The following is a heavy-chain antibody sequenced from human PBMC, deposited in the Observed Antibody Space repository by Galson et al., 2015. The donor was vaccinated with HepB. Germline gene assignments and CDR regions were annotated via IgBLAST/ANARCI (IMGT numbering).Heavy chain of an antibody. Sequence: SVKVSCKASGFTFTTYYMHWVRQAPGQGLEWMGIINPSAGNTGYAQEFQGRVSMTTDTSTSTAYMELRSLRSDDTAVYYCARDNAFDRLVRFDYWGQGTLVTVSS. CDR2: INPSAGNT. CDR3: ARDNAFDRLVRFDY. J-gene: IGHJ4*02. V-gene: IGHV1-46*01. CDR1: GFTFTTYY. D-gene: IGHD6-6*01.